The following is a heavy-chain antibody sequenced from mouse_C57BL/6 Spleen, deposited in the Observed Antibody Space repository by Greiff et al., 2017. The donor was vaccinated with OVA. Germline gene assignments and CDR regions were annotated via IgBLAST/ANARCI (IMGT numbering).Heavy chain of an antibody. CDR3: ARDRGDYPYDFDY. CDR1: GFTFSSYA. J-gene: IGHJ2*01. Sequence: EVQRVESGGGLVKPGGSLKLSCAASGFTFSSYAMSWVRQTPEKRLEWVATISDGGSYTYYPDNVKGRFTISRDNAKNNLYLQMSHLKSEDTAMYYCARDRGDYPYDFDYWGQGTTLTVSS. CDR2: ISDGGSYT. V-gene: IGHV5-4*01. D-gene: IGHD2-4*01.